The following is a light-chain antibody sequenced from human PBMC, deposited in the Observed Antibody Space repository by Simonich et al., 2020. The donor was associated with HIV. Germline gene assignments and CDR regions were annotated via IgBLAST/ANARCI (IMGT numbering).Light chain of an antibody. V-gene: IGKV1-5*03. CDR1: QSISSW. CDR2: KAS. J-gene: IGKJ5*01. Sequence: DIQMTQSPSTLSASVGDRVTITCRARQSISSWLAWYQQKPGKAPKLLIYKASSLESGVPSRFSGRGSGTEFTLTISNMQSEDFAVYYCQQYNKWPPITFGQGTRLEI. CDR3: QQYNKWPPIT.